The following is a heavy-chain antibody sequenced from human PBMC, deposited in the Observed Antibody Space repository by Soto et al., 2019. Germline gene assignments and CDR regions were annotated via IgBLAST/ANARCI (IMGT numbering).Heavy chain of an antibody. CDR3: AKERGCSSTSCYYYYYGMDV. D-gene: IGHD2-2*01. CDR1: GFTFSSYA. J-gene: IGHJ6*02. CDR2: ISGSGGST. Sequence: GGSLRLSCAASGFTFSSYAMSWVRQAPGKGLEWVSAISGSGGSTYYADSVKGRFTISRDNSKNTMYLQMNSLRAEDTAVYYCAKERGCSSTSCYYYYYGMDVWGQGTTVTVSS. V-gene: IGHV3-23*01.